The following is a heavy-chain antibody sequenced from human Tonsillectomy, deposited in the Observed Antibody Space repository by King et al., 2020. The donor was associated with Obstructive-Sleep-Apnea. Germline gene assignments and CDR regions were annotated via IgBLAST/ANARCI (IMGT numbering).Heavy chain of an antibody. CDR3: ARKNYGAGGAFDI. CDR1: GFTFSSYD. D-gene: IGHD4-17*01. V-gene: IGHV3-13*04. J-gene: IGHJ3*02. CDR2: IGTAGDT. Sequence: VQLVESGGGLVQPGGSLRLSCAASGFTFSSYDMHWVRQVTGKGLEWVSAIGTAGDTYYPGSVKGRFTISRENAKNSLYLQMNSLRAGDTAVYYCARKNYGAGGAFDIWGQGTMVTVSS.